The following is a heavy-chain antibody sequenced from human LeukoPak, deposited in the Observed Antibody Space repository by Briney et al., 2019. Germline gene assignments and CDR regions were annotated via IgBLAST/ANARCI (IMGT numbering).Heavy chain of an antibody. CDR1: GFTVSTNY. D-gene: IGHD3-10*01. V-gene: IGHV3-53*01. CDR3: ARFYGSGSYCVY. Sequence: GGSLRLSCAASGFTVSTNYMSWVRQAPGKGLEWVSVLYSAGSTYYADSVKGRFTISRDNFKNTLYLQMNSLRAEDTPVYYCARFYGSGSYCVYWGQGTLVTVSS. CDR2: LYSAGST. J-gene: IGHJ4*02.